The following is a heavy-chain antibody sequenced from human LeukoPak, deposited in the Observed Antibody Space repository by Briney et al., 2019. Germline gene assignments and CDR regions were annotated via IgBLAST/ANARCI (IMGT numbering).Heavy chain of an antibody. V-gene: IGHV4-61*08. Sequence: PSETLSLTCTVSGGSITSGDYYWNWIRQPPGKGLEWIGYIYYSGSTNYNPSLKSRVTISVDTSKNQFSLKLSSVTAADTAVYYCARYLRRLGAFDIWGQGTMVTVSS. CDR1: GGSITSGDYY. J-gene: IGHJ3*02. CDR3: ARYLRRLGAFDI. CDR2: IYYSGST. D-gene: IGHD3-9*01.